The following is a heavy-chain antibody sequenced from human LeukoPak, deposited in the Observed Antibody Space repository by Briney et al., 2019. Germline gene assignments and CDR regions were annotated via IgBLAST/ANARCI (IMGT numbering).Heavy chain of an antibody. D-gene: IGHD3-10*01. CDR3: AKSLGGDHGSGSYYVVFDS. V-gene: IGHV3-23*01. J-gene: IGHJ4*02. CDR2: ISGSGGST. Sequence: QTGGSLRLSCAASGFTFSSYAMSWVRQAPGKVLEWVSAISGSGGSTYYADSVKGRFTISRDNSKNTLWLQMNSLRVDDTALYYCAKSLGGDHGSGSYYVVFDSWGQGTLVTVSS. CDR1: GFTFSSYA.